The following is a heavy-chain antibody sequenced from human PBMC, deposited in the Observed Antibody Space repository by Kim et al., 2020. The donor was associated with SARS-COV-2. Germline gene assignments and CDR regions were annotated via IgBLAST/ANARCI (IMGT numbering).Heavy chain of an antibody. V-gene: IGHV1-69*13. D-gene: IGHD3-10*01. CDR2: IIPIFGTA. CDR1: GGTFSSYA. Sequence: SVKVSCKASGGTFSSYAISWVRQAPGQGLEWMGGIIPIFGTANYAQKFQGRVTITADESTSTAYMELSSLRSEDTAVYYCARDPGGAMVRGLGGDYYYGMDVWGQGTTVTVSS. CDR3: ARDPGGAMVRGLGGDYYYGMDV. J-gene: IGHJ6*02.